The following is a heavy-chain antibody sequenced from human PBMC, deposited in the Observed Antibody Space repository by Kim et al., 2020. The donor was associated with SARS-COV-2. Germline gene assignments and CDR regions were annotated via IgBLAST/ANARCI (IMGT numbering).Heavy chain of an antibody. J-gene: IGHJ4*02. CDR3: ARGPRGAIFGVVNDY. D-gene: IGHD3-3*01. Sequence: PSLKGRVTISVDTSKNQFSLKLSSVTAADTAVYYCARGPRGAIFGVVNDYWGQGTLVTVSS. V-gene: IGHV4-34*01.